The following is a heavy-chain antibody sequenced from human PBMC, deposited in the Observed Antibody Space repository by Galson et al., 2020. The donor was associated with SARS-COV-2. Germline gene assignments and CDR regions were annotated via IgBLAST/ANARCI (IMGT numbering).Heavy chain of an antibody. CDR2: ISYDGSNK. CDR3: ARDPLAASDAFDI. D-gene: IGHD6-25*01. V-gene: IGHV3-30*04. J-gene: IGHJ3*02. Sequence: GGSLRLSCPALEFTFSSYAMHWVRQAPGKGLEWAAVISYDGSNKYYADSVKGRFTISRDNSKNTLYLQMNSLRAENTAVYYCARDPLAASDAFDIWSQGTMVTVSS. CDR1: EFTFSSYA.